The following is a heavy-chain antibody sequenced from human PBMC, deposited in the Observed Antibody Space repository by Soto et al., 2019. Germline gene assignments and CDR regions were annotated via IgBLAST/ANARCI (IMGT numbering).Heavy chain of an antibody. V-gene: IGHV1-46*01. CDR1: GYTFTGYY. D-gene: IGHD3-10*01. J-gene: IGHJ4*02. CDR2: INPSGGST. CDR3: ARDLITMVRGVIGDFDY. Sequence: ASVKVSCKASGYTFTGYYMHWVRQALGQGLEWMGIINPSGGSTSYAQKFQGRVTMTRDTSTSTVYMELSSLRSEDTAVYYCARDLITMVRGVIGDFDYWGQGTLVTVSS.